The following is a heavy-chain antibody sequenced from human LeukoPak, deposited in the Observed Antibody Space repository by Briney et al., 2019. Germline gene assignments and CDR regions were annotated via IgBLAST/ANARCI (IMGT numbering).Heavy chain of an antibody. J-gene: IGHJ5*02. D-gene: IGHD3-16*01. V-gene: IGHV1-18*01. CDR1: GYTFTSYG. CDR2: ISAYNDNT. Sequence: ASVKVSCKASGYTFTSYGISWVRQAPGQGLEWMAWISAYNDNTNYAQKFQGRVTMTTDTSTSTAYMELRSLRSDDTAVYYCARGRVGYGWFDPWGQGTLVTVSS. CDR3: ARGRVGYGWFDP.